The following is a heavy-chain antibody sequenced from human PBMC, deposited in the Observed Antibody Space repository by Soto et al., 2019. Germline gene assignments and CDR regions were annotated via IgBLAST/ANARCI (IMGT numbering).Heavy chain of an antibody. Sequence: ASVKVSCKASGYTFTSYAMHWVRQAPGQRLEWMGWINVGNGNTKYSQKFQGRVTVTRDTSASIAYMELSSLRSEDTAVYYCARDKTDTYWFDPWGQATLVTVS. CDR3: ARDKTDTYWFDP. CDR2: INVGNGNT. J-gene: IGHJ5*02. D-gene: IGHD2-21*02. CDR1: GYTFTSYA. V-gene: IGHV1-3*01.